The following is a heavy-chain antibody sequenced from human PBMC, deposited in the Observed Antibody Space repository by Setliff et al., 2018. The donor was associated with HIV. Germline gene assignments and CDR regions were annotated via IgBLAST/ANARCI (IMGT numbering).Heavy chain of an antibody. CDR1: GEPFTSFY. J-gene: IGHJ4*02. CDR3: ATTGQGRAYFDF. Sequence: SETLSLTCTVSGEPFTSFYWTWIRQPPGKGREWIGDVNPTGRPNYSPSLKSRVTMSLDTSKNQFSLNLKSGTDADTALYYCATTGQGRAYFDFWGQGSLVTVSS. D-gene: IGHD2-21*01. CDR2: VNPTGRP. V-gene: IGHV4-34*01.